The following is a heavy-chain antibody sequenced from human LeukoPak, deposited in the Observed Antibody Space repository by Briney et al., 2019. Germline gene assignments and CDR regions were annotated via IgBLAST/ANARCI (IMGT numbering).Heavy chain of an antibody. V-gene: IGHV4-34*01. J-gene: IGHJ5*02. CDR2: INHSGST. Sequence: SETLSLACAVSGGSFSGYYWSWIRQPPGKGLEWIGEINHSGSTNYNPSLKSRVTISVDTSKNQFSLKLSSVSAADTAVYYCARRLGYCSRTSCYNWFDPWGQGTLVTVSS. CDR1: GGSFSGYY. D-gene: IGHD2-2*01. CDR3: ARRLGYCSRTSCYNWFDP.